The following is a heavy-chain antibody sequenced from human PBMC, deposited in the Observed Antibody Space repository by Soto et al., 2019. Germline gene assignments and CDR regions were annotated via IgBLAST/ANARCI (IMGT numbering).Heavy chain of an antibody. CDR2: INHSGST. V-gene: IGHV4-34*01. CDR1: GGSFSGYY. Sequence: SETLSLTCAVYGGSFSGYYWSWIRQPPGKGLEWIGEINHSGSTNYNPSLRSRVTISVDTSKNQFSLKLSSVTAADTAVYYCARSAYDFWSGYYRVYYYGMDVWGQGTTVTVSS. J-gene: IGHJ6*02. D-gene: IGHD3-3*01. CDR3: ARSAYDFWSGYYRVYYYGMDV.